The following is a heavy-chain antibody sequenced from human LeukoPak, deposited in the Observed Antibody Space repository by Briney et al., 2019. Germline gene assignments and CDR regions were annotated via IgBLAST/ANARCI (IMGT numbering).Heavy chain of an antibody. D-gene: IGHD3-22*01. J-gene: IGHJ4*02. Sequence: GASVKVSCKASGYTFTGYYMHWVRQAPGQGLEWMGWINPNSGGTNYAQKFQGRVTMTRDTSISTAYMELSRLRSDDTAVYYCARGSVYYYDSSGYYYFDYWGQGTLVTVSS. CDR1: GYTFTGYY. V-gene: IGHV1-2*02. CDR2: INPNSGGT. CDR3: ARGSVYYYDSSGYYYFDY.